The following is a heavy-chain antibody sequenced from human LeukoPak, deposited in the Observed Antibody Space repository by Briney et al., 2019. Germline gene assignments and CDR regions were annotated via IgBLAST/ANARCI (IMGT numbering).Heavy chain of an antibody. V-gene: IGHV4-59*08. CDR1: GGSISSYY. J-gene: IGHJ4*02. Sequence: SETLSLTCTVSGGSISSYYWSWIRQPPGNGLEWIGYIYYSGSTNYNPSLKSRVTISVDTSKNQFSLKLSSVTAADTTVYYCARQRSLVRGYFDYWGQGTLVTVSS. CDR2: IYYSGST. D-gene: IGHD3-10*01. CDR3: ARQRSLVRGYFDY.